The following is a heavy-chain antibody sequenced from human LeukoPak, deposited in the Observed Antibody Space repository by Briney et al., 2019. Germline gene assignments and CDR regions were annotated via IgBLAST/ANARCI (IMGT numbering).Heavy chain of an antibody. CDR1: GFTFSSYS. D-gene: IGHD3-10*01. Sequence: GGSLRLSCAASGFTFSSYSMNWDRQAPGKGLEWVSYISSSSSTIYYADSVKGRFTISRDNAKNSLYLQMNSLRAEDTAVYYCARDLGMVRGVMGYWGQGTLVTVSS. J-gene: IGHJ4*02. V-gene: IGHV3-48*01. CDR2: ISSSSSTI. CDR3: ARDLGMVRGVMGY.